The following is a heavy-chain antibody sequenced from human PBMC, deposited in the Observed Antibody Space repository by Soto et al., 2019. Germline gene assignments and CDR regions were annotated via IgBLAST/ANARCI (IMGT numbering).Heavy chain of an antibody. CDR1: GGTFSRYS. CDR2: TSPIFGIA. J-gene: IGHJ6*02. V-gene: IGHV1-69*08. Sequence: QGQLVQSGAEVKKPGSSVKVSCKASGGTFSRYSMTWVRQAPGHGLAWIGRTSPIFGIASYAHKSQGRVTIKADESTSTAYMELSSLRSDDTAVYYCAREDRDRETGLVPAAIDGMDVWGQGTTVTVSS. CDR3: AREDRDRETGLVPAAIDGMDV. D-gene: IGHD2-2*01.